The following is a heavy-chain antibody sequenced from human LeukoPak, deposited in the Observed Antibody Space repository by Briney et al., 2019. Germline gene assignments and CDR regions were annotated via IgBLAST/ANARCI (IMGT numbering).Heavy chain of an antibody. CDR2: IYTSGST. CDR3: ARPTRRCGDYGGPMDV. J-gene: IGHJ6*03. Sequence: PSETLSLTCTVSGGSISSYYWSWIRQPPGKGLEWIGYIYTSGSTNYNPSLKSRVTISVDTSKNQFSLKLSSVTAADTAVYYCARPTRRCGDYGGPMDVWGKGTTVTVSS. CDR1: GGSISSYY. V-gene: IGHV4-4*09. D-gene: IGHD4-17*01.